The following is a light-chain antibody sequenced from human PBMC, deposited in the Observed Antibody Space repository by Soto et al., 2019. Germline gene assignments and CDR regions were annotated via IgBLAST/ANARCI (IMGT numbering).Light chain of an antibody. Sequence: DIQLTQSPSFLSASVGDRVTITCRASQGISSYLAWYQQKPGKAPKLLIYAASTLQSGVPSRFSGSGSGTEFTLTISSLQPEDFATYCCQQLNSYPLTFGPGTKVDNK. J-gene: IGKJ3*01. V-gene: IGKV1-9*01. CDR1: QGISSY. CDR3: QQLNSYPLT. CDR2: AAS.